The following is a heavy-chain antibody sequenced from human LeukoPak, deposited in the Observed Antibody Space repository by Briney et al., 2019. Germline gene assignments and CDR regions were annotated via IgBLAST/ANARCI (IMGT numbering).Heavy chain of an antibody. CDR3: AREGATYNWFDP. Sequence: SETLSLTCAVYGGSFSGYYWSWIRQPPGKGLEWIGEINHSGSTSYNPSLKSRVTISVDTSKNQFSLKLSSVTAADTAVYYCAREGATYNWFDPWGQGTLVTVSS. CDR1: GGSFSGYY. V-gene: IGHV4-34*01. CDR2: INHSGST. J-gene: IGHJ5*02. D-gene: IGHD1-26*01.